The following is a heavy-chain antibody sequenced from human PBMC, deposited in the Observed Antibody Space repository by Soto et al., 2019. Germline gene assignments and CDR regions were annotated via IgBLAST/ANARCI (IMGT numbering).Heavy chain of an antibody. Sequence: LSETLSLTCAVSGGSISSSNWWSWVRQPPGKGLEWIGEIYHSGSTNYNPSLKSRVTISVDKSKNQFSLKLSSVTAADTAVYYCAREMVRGRNYYGMDVWGQGTTVT. V-gene: IGHV4-4*02. CDR2: IYHSGST. CDR1: GGSISSSNW. J-gene: IGHJ6*02. D-gene: IGHD3-10*01. CDR3: AREMVRGRNYYGMDV.